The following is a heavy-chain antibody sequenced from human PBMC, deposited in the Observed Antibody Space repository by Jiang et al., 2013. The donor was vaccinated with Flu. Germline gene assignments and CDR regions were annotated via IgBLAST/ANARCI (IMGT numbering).Heavy chain of an antibody. D-gene: IGHD5-24*01. CDR1: Y. Sequence: YMHWVRQAPGRGLEWMGRIRPDSGGTNYAQKFQGRFAMTTDTSINTAYMELSNLRSDDTAVYFCARIRDGTASQLNYWGQGTLVTVSS. CDR2: IRPDSGGT. V-gene: IGHV1-2*06. J-gene: IGHJ4*02. CDR3: ARIRDGTASQLNY.